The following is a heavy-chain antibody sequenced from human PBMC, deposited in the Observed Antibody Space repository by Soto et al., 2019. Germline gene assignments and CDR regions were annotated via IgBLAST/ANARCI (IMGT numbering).Heavy chain of an antibody. CDR2: INYDGTST. CDR3: ARATQGLIFDY. Sequence: GGSLRLSCAASGFTLGNYWMHWVRQAPGKGLVWVSRINYDGTSTDYADSVKGRFTISRDNAKNTLYLQMNSLRAEDTAVYYCARATQGLIFDYWGQGTLVTVSS. V-gene: IGHV3-74*01. D-gene: IGHD2-15*01. J-gene: IGHJ4*02. CDR1: GFTLGNYW.